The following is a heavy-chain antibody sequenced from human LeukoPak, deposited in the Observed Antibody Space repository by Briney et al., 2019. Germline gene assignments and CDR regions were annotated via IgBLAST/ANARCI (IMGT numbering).Heavy chain of an antibody. D-gene: IGHD3-3*01. J-gene: IGHJ4*02. CDR1: GGSISSYY. CDR2: IYYSGSA. CDR3: ACCTGDFWSGSAFDY. V-gene: IGHV4-59*08. Sequence: PSETLSLTCTVSGGSISSYYWSWIRQPPGKGLEWIGYIYYSGSANYNPSLKSRVTISVDTSKSQFSLKLSSVTAADTAVYYCACCTGDFWSGSAFDYWGQGTLVTVSS.